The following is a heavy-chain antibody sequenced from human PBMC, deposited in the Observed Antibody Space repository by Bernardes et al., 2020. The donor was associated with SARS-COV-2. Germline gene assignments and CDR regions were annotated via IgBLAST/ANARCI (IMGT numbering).Heavy chain of an antibody. V-gene: IGHV1-2*02. J-gene: IGHJ6*02. CDR3: ALPPTNYDRYGMDV. CDR2: INPNSGGT. D-gene: IGHD3-22*01. CDR1: GYPFTGYY. Sequence: ASVKVSCKASGYPFTGYYMHWVRQAPGQGLEWMGCINPNSGGTNYAQKFQGRVTMTRDTSISTAYMELSRLRSDDTAVYYCALPPTNYDRYGMDVWGQGTTVTVSS.